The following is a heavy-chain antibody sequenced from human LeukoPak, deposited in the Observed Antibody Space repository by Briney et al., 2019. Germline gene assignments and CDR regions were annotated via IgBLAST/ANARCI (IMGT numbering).Heavy chain of an antibody. D-gene: IGHD4-17*01. CDR3: ASRLYGDAFDI. CDR2: ISSSGSTI. CDR1: GFTFSSYE. Sequence: GGSLRLSCAASGFTFSSYEMNWVRQAPGKGLEWVSYISSSGSTIYYAGSVKGRFTISRDNAKNSLYLQMNSLRAEDTAVYYCASRLYGDAFDIWGQGTMVTVSS. V-gene: IGHV3-48*03. J-gene: IGHJ3*02.